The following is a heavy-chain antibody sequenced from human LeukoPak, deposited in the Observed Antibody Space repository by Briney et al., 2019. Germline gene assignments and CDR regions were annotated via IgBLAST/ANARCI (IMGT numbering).Heavy chain of an antibody. J-gene: IGHJ4*02. V-gene: IGHV3-7*01. D-gene: IGHD3-10*01. CDR1: GFTFSSYW. CDR2: IKEDGSEK. Sequence: AWFLKLSCAASGFTFSSYWMSWVCQGPWKGLKWVANIKEDGSEKYYVDSVKGRFTISRDNAKNSLYLQMNSLRAEDTAVYYCARRLGGLFDYWGQGTLVTVSS. CDR3: ARRLGGLFDY.